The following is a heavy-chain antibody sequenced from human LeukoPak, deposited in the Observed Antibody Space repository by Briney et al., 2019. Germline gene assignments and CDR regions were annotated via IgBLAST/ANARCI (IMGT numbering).Heavy chain of an antibody. J-gene: IGHJ4*02. CDR1: GYTFSSYA. V-gene: IGHV3-23*01. D-gene: IGHD2-8*01. Sequence: GGSLRLSCAASGYTFSSYAVTWVRQAPGKGLERVSSISGSGANTYYADSVKGRFTISRDNSKNTLYLQMQSPRAEDTAVYYCAKYAKVLVPPLNWGQGTLVTVSS. CDR3: AKYAKVLVPPLN. CDR2: ISGSGANT.